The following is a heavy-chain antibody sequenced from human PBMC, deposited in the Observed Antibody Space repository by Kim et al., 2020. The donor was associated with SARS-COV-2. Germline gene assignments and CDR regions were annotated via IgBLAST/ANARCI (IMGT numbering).Heavy chain of an antibody. V-gene: IGHV3-53*01. J-gene: IGHJ4*02. CDR3: ARPYGSGSYHLDY. Sequence: GGSLRLSCAASGFTVERNYMSWVRQASGKGLEWVSLIYSGGVTSYADSVKGRFSISRDNSKNTVYLQMNNLRGEDTAVYYCARPYGSGSYHLDYWGQGTLVTVSS. CDR2: IYSGGVT. CDR1: GFTVERNY. D-gene: IGHD3-10*01.